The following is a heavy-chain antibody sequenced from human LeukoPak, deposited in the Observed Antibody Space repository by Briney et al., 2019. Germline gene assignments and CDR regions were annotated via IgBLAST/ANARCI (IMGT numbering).Heavy chain of an antibody. V-gene: IGHV3-23*01. J-gene: IGHJ4*02. D-gene: IGHD6-19*01. Sequence: GGSLRLSCAASGFTFTGNAMTWVRQAPGKGLEWVSSIGGGGSPTYYAGSVEGRFTISRDNSKNTLYLQMNSLRAEDTAVYYCAKEQWLAPFFDYWGQGTLVTVSS. CDR2: IGGGGSPT. CDR3: AKEQWLAPFFDY. CDR1: GFTFTGNA.